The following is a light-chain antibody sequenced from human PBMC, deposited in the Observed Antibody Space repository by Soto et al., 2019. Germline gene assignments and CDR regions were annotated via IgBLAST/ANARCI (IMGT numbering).Light chain of an antibody. V-gene: IGLV2-14*01. CDR3: SSYTSSSTLV. CDR2: EVS. CDR1: SSDVGGYNY. J-gene: IGLJ1*01. Sequence: QSVLTQPASVSGSPGQSITISCTGTSSDVGGYNYVSWYQQHPGKAPKLMIYEVSNRPSGVSNRFSGSKSGNTASLPISGLQAEDEADYHCSSYTSSSTLVFGTGTKVTV.